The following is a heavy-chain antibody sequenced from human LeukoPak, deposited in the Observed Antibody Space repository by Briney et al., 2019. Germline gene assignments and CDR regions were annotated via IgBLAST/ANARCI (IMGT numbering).Heavy chain of an antibody. CDR1: GYTFTSYG. Sequence: ASVKVSCKASGYTFTSYGISWVRQAPGQGLEWMGIINPSGGSTSYAQKFQGRVTMTRDMSTSTVYMELSSLRSEDTAVYYCARSGAMAPGSFDYWGQGTLVTVSS. CDR2: INPSGGST. D-gene: IGHD1-26*01. J-gene: IGHJ4*02. CDR3: ARSGAMAPGSFDY. V-gene: IGHV1-46*01.